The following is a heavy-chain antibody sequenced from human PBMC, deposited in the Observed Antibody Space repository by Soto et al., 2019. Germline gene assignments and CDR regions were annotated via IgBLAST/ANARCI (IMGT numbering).Heavy chain of an antibody. V-gene: IGHV3-23*01. D-gene: IGHD3-9*01. J-gene: IGHJ4*02. CDR2: ISGGGFDT. Sequence: HPGGSLRLSCAPSGFTFSDYAMSWVRQAPGKGLEWVSTISGGGFDTHYADSVKGRFTISRDNVKDTLYIQMNSLRVEDTAVYYCAKDPSTGSADYWGQGTLVTVS. CDR1: GFTFSDYA. CDR3: AKDPSTGSADY.